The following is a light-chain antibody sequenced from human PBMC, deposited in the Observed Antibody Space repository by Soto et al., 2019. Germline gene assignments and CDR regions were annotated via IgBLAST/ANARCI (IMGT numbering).Light chain of an antibody. Sequence: DIQMTQSPSTLSGSVGDRVTITCRASQTISSWLAWYQQKPGKAPKLLIYKASTLKSGVPSRFSGSGSGTECTLTISSLQPDDFATYYCQLIGTFGQGTKVDIK. J-gene: IGKJ1*01. CDR3: QLIGT. CDR1: QTISSW. CDR2: KAS. V-gene: IGKV1-5*03.